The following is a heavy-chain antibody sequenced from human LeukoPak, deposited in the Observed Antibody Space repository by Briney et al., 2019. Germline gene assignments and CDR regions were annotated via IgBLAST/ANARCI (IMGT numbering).Heavy chain of an antibody. CDR1: GGSINNYC. CDR2: ISYSGST. J-gene: IGHJ4*02. CDR3: ARLRSSTWLLTDS. V-gene: IGHV4-59*08. Sequence: PSGTLSLTCTVSGGSINNYCWSWIRLPPGKGLEWIAYISYSGSTDYNPSLKSRVTISVDTSKNQFSLKLSSVSAADTAVYYCARLRSSTWLLTDSWGQGTLVTISS. D-gene: IGHD6-13*01.